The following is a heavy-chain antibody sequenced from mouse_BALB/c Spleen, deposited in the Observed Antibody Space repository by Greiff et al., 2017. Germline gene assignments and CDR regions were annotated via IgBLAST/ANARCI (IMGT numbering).Heavy chain of an antibody. Sequence: EVQVVESGAELVRSGASVKLSCTASGFNIKDYYMHWVKQRPEQGLEWIGWIDPENGDTEYAPKFQGKATMTADTSSNTAYLQLSSLTSEDTAVYYCSAGYYDDYYAMDYWGQGTSVTVSS. CDR1: GFNIKDYY. CDR3: SAGYYDDYYAMDY. J-gene: IGHJ4*01. V-gene: IGHV14-4*02. D-gene: IGHD2-4*01. CDR2: IDPENGDT.